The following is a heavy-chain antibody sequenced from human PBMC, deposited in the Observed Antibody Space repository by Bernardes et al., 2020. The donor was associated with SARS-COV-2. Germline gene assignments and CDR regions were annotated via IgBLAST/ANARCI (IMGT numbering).Heavy chain of an antibody. CDR1: ELTYTSYS. V-gene: IGHV3-23*01. CDR3: AKGVRGGSHYGMDV. J-gene: IGHJ6*02. D-gene: IGHD3-10*02. Sequence: GGSLRLSCAASELTYTSYSIRWIRQAPGKGLEWVSTLIGSTGYTYHAESVKGRFAMSRDISQNTFYLQMYTLRAEDTAVYHCAKGVRGGSHYGMDVWGQGTTVIVSS. CDR2: LIGSTGYT.